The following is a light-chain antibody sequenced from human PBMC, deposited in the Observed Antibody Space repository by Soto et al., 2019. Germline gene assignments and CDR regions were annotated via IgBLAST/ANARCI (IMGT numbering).Light chain of an antibody. CDR1: QAISGHY. CDR3: QQYGGAPWT. Sequence: EIVLTHSRGTLSLASGERATRSWRASQAISGHYLAWYQQKPGQAPRLLIFGASIRATGIPDRFSGGGSGTDFTLTITRLEPEDFAVYYCQQYGGAPWTFGQGTKVDIK. V-gene: IGKV3-20*01. CDR2: GAS. J-gene: IGKJ1*01.